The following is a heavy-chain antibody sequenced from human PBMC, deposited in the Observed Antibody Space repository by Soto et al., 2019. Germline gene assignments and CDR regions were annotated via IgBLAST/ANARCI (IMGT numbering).Heavy chain of an antibody. J-gene: IGHJ4*02. CDR1: GFTFSNAW. D-gene: IGHD4-17*01. CDR3: TSLDSDYGQFDY. CDR2: IRSKTDGGTT. Sequence: GGSLRLSCVASGFTFSNAWMNWVRQAPGKGLEWVGRIRSKTDGGTTDYAAPVKDRFTISRDDSESTLHLQMNSLKTQDTAVYYCTSLDSDYGQFDYWGPGTLVTVSS. V-gene: IGHV3-15*01.